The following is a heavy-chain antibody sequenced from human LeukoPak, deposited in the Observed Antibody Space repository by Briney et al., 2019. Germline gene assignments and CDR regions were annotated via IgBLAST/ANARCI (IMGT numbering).Heavy chain of an antibody. CDR2: IYYSGST. D-gene: IGHD3-22*01. V-gene: IGHV4-38-2*02. CDR3: ATTSYYYDSPDY. J-gene: IGHJ4*02. CDR1: GYSISSDYY. Sequence: SETLSLTCTVSGYSISSDYYWGWIRQPPGKGLEWIGSIYYSGSTYYNPSLKSRVTISVDTSKNQFSLKLSSVTAADTAVYYCATTSYYYDSPDYWGQGTLVTVSS.